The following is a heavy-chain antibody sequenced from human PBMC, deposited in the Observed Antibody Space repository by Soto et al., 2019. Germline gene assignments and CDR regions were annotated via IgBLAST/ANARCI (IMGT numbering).Heavy chain of an antibody. J-gene: IGHJ4*02. V-gene: IGHV4-59*12. D-gene: IGHD6-6*01. CDR2: IYYSGST. CDR1: GGSISSYY. Sequence: NPSETLFLTCTVSGGSISSYYWSWIRQPPGKGLEWIGYIYYSGSTHYNPSLKSRVTISVDTSKNQFSLKLSSVTAADTAVYYCARTSRFDYWGQGTLVTVSS. CDR3: ARTSRFDY.